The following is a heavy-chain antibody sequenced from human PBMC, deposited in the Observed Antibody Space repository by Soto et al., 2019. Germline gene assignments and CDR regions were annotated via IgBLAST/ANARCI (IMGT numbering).Heavy chain of an antibody. Sequence: QVQLVQSGAEVKKPGASVKVSCKASGYTFTSYAMHWVRQAPGQRLEWMGWINAGNGNTKYSQKFQGRVTITSDTSASTAYMELSSLRSEDTAVYYCARGRNVYYSDYWGQGTLVTVSS. CDR1: GYTFTSYA. V-gene: IGHV1-3*01. J-gene: IGHJ4*02. D-gene: IGHD3-16*01. CDR2: INAGNGNT. CDR3: ARGRNVYYSDY.